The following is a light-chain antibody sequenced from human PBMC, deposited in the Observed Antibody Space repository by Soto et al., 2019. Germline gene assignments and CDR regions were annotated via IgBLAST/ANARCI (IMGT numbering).Light chain of an antibody. V-gene: IGKV3D-15*01. CDR2: GAS. J-gene: IGKJ5*01. Sequence: EIVMTQSPATLSVSPGERATLSCRASQSVRNNLIWYQQKSGQAPRLLIYGASTRATGIPDRFSGSGSGTDFTLTISRLEPEDFAVYYCQQRSNWITFGQGTRLEI. CDR1: QSVRNN. CDR3: QQRSNWIT.